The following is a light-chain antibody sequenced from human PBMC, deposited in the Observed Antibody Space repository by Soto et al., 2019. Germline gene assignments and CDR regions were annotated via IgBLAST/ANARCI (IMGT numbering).Light chain of an antibody. V-gene: IGLV2-14*03. CDR1: SSDIGSYDH. J-gene: IGLJ1*01. CDR3: ISYTDRKSHL. CDR2: AVS. Sequence: QSALTQPASVSGSPGQSITISCSGTSSDIGSYDHVAWYQQFPGKSPKLIIYAVSDRPSGVSDRYSGSKSGISASLTISGLQTEDAADYYCISYTDRKSHLSGTGTKVTVL.